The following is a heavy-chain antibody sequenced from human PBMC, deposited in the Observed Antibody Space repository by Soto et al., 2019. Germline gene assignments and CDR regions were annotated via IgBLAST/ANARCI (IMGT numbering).Heavy chain of an antibody. J-gene: IGHJ4*02. Sequence: VSVKVSCKASGYTFTSYGISWVRQAPGQGLEWMGWISAYNGNTNYAQKLQGRVTMTTDTSTSTAYMELRSLRSDDTAVYYCARVADYQLLNYFDYWGQGTLVTVSS. V-gene: IGHV1-18*04. CDR3: ARVADYQLLNYFDY. CDR1: GYTFTSYG. CDR2: ISAYNGNT. D-gene: IGHD2-2*01.